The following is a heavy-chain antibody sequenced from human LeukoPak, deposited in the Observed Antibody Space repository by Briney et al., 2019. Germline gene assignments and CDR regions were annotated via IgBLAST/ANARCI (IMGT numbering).Heavy chain of an antibody. CDR2: INHSGST. Sequence: SETLSLTCTVSGASISSYYWSWIRQPPGKGLEWIGEINHSGSTNYNPSLKSRVTISVDTSKNQFSLKLSSVTAADTAVYYCARGRYDYIWGSYREPLFDYWGQGTLVTVSS. V-gene: IGHV4-34*01. J-gene: IGHJ4*02. CDR3: ARGRYDYIWGSYREPLFDY. D-gene: IGHD3-16*02. CDR1: GASISSYY.